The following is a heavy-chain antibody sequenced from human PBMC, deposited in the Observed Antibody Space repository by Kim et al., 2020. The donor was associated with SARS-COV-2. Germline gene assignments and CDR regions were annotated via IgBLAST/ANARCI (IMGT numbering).Heavy chain of an antibody. CDR1: GFTFSSYG. CDR2: IWYYGSNK. CDR3: ARGGDPFYYYYYGMDV. Sequence: GGSLRLSCAASGFTFSSYGMHWVRQAPGKGLEWVAVIWYYGSNKYYADPVKGRFTISRDNSKNTLYLQMNSLITEDTAVYYCARGGDPFYYYYYGMDVWGQGSTVTVSS. V-gene: IGHV3-33*01. J-gene: IGHJ6*02. D-gene: IGHD2-21*02.